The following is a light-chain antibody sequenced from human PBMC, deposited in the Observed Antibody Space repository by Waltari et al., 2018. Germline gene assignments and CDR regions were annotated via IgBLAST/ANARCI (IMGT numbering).Light chain of an antibody. V-gene: IGLV2-14*03. CDR3: CAYTGSVWV. CDR2: DVS. Sequence: QSALTQPASVSGSPGQSITMSCTGTSSDIGSQQYVSWYQQHPGKAPKLMIYDVSERPSGVSNRFSGSKSVNTASLTISVPEADDEADYYCCAYTGSVWVFGGGTKLTVL. CDR1: SSDIGSQQY. J-gene: IGLJ3*02.